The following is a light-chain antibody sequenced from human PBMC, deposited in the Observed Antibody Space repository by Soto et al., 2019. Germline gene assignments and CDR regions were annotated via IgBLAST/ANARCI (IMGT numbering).Light chain of an antibody. CDR1: SSDVGGYNY. CDR2: DVS. J-gene: IGLJ1*01. V-gene: IGLV2-14*01. Sequence: QSVLTQPASVSGSPGQSITISCTGNSSDVGGYNYVSWYQQHPGKAPKLMIYDVSNRPSGVSNRFSGSKSGNTASLTISGLQAEDEADYYCSSYTSSSTLYVFATGTKVTVL. CDR3: SSYTSSSTLYV.